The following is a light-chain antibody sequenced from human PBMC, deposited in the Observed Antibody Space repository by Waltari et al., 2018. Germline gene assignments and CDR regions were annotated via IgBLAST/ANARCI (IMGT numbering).Light chain of an antibody. Sequence: QSVLTQPPSAAGTPGQRVPISCSGGRPNIGANPVTWYHPLPGSAPKLLIYTNSHRPSGVPDRFSGSKSGTSASLAISGLQLLDEADYYCAAWDDSLDGWVFGGGTRVTVL. CDR1: RPNIGANP. V-gene: IGLV1-44*01. CDR2: TNS. CDR3: AAWDDSLDGWV. J-gene: IGLJ3*02.